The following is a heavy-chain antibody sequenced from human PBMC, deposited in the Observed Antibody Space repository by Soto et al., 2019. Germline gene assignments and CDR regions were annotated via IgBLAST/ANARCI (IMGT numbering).Heavy chain of an antibody. Sequence: EVQLVESGGGLVQPGGSLRLSCAASGFTFSTYWMHWVRQGPGRGLVWVSRISSDGSSTTYADSVKGRFTTSRDNARNTLYLPMDSLRAEDTAIYYCARATGSNNPFDSWGQGTLVTVSS. CDR3: ARATGSNNPFDS. D-gene: IGHD2-15*01. CDR2: ISSDGSST. J-gene: IGHJ4*02. V-gene: IGHV3-74*01. CDR1: GFTFSTYW.